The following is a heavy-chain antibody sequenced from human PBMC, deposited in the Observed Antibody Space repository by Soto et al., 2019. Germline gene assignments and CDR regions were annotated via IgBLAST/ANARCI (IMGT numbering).Heavy chain of an antibody. Sequence: HPGGSLRLSCAASGFTFSSYAMSWVRQAPGKGLEWVSAISGSGGSTYYADSVKGRFTISRDNSKNTLYLQMNSLRAEDTAVYYCAKDHYDFWSGYFGVWGQGTTVTVSS. J-gene: IGHJ6*02. CDR2: ISGSGGST. CDR1: GFTFSSYA. V-gene: IGHV3-23*01. D-gene: IGHD3-3*01. CDR3: AKDHYDFWSGYFGV.